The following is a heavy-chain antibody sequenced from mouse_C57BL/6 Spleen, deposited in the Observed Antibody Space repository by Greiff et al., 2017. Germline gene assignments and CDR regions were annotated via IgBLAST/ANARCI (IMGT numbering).Heavy chain of an antibody. D-gene: IGHD1-1*01. Sequence: EVKLQESGPGLVKPSQSLSLTCSVTGYSITSGYYWNWIRQFPGNKLEWMGYISYDGSNNYNPSLKNRISITRDTSKNQFFLKLNSVTTEDTATYYCARAPTVVAHGYFDVWGTGTTVTVSS. CDR3: ARAPTVVAHGYFDV. CDR1: GYSITSGYY. CDR2: ISYDGSN. V-gene: IGHV3-6*01. J-gene: IGHJ1*03.